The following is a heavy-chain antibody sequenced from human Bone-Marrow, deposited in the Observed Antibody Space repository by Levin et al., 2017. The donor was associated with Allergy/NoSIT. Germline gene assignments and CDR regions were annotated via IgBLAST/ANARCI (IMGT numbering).Heavy chain of an antibody. J-gene: IGHJ3*02. D-gene: IGHD5-18*01. V-gene: IGHV3-13*01. CDR2: IGTAGDT. Sequence: WASVKVSCAASGFTFRTHDMHWVRQGTGKGLEWVSTIGTAGDTYYPDSVRGRFTISRENAKNSLYLQMNGLSAGDTAVYYCARYNYEYNALDIWGQGTMVTVSS. CDR1: GFTFRTHD. CDR3: ARYNYEYNALDI.